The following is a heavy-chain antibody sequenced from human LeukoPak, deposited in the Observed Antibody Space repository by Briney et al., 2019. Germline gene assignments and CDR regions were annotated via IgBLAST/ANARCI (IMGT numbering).Heavy chain of an antibody. V-gene: IGHV3-30*03. Sequence: GGSLRLSCAASGFTFSSYGMHWVRQAPGKGLEWVAVISYDGSNKYYANSVKGRFTISRDNSKNTLYLQMNSLRAEDTAVYYCAESDSGWPNYFDYWGQGTLVTVSS. J-gene: IGHJ4*02. D-gene: IGHD6-19*01. CDR3: AESDSGWPNYFDY. CDR2: ISYDGSNK. CDR1: GFTFSSYG.